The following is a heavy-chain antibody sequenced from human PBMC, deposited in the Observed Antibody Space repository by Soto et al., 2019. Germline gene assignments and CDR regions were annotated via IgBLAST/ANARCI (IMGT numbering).Heavy chain of an antibody. J-gene: IGHJ6*02. CDR1: GYTFTSYG. CDR2: ISAYNGNT. V-gene: IGHV1-18*01. CDR3: ARGPSIRIAAPPYYYYGMDV. Sequence: QVQLVQSGAEVKKPGASVKVSCKASGYTFTSYGISWVRQAPGQGLEWMGWISAYNGNTNYAQKLQGRVTMTTDTSTSTAYMELRSLRSDDTAVYYCARGPSIRIAAPPYYYYGMDVWGQGTTVTVSS. D-gene: IGHD6-13*01.